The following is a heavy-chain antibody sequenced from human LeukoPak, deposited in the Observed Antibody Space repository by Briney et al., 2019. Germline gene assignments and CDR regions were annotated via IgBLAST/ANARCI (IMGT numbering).Heavy chain of an antibody. J-gene: IGHJ6*03. CDR2: ISTSGTTI. D-gene: IGHD4-11*01. CDR1: GFTFSSFE. CDR3: ARLGYSNYGAYYYYYMDV. Sequence: PGGSLRLSCAASGFTFSSFEMTWVRQAPGKGLEWLSYISTSGTTIYYADSVKGRFTISRDNAKNSLYLQMNSLRAEDTAVYYCARLGYSNYGAYYYYYMDVWGKGTTVTVSS. V-gene: IGHV3-48*03.